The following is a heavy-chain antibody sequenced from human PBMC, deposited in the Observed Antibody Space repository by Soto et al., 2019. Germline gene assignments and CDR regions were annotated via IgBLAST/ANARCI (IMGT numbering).Heavy chain of an antibody. J-gene: IGHJ6*02. D-gene: IGHD4-4*01. Sequence: GGSLRLSCAASGFTFSGSAMHWVRQASGKGLEWVGCIRSKANSYATAYAASVKGRFTISRDDSKNTAYLQMNSLKTEDTAVYYCTIPSPTTVTTNYYYYYGMDVWGQGTTVTVSS. CDR2: IRSKANSYAT. V-gene: IGHV3-73*01. CDR3: TIPSPTTVTTNYYYYYGMDV. CDR1: GFTFSGSA.